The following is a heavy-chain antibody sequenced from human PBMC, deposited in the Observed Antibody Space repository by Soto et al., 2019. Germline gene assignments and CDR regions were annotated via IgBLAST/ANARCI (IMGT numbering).Heavy chain of an antibody. Sequence: SVKVSCKASGGTFSSYAINWVRQAPGQGLEWMGGIIPIFGTANYAQKFQGRVTITADESTSTAYMELSSLRSEDTAVYYCARYEEGRVSYGMDVWGQGPTVTVS. CDR3: ARYEEGRVSYGMDV. CDR1: GGTFSSYA. D-gene: IGHD2-8*02. V-gene: IGHV1-69*13. J-gene: IGHJ6*02. CDR2: IIPIFGTA.